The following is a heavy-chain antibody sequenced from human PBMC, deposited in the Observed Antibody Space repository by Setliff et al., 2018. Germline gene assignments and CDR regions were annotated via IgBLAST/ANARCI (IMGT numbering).Heavy chain of an antibody. CDR3: ARTYTTSSHFDY. V-gene: IGHV1-2*06. D-gene: IGHD6-6*01. J-gene: IGHJ4*02. CDR2: INPNSGRT. CDR1: GYIFTDYY. Sequence: ASVKVSCKPSGYIFTDYYIHWVRQAPGQGLEWMGRINPNSGRTDYAQKFQGRVTMTRDTSISTAYMELSGLRSDDAAVYYCARTYTTSSHFDYWGQGTLVTVSS.